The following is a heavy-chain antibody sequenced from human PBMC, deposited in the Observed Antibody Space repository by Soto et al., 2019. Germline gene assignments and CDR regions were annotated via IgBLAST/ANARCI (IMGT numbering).Heavy chain of an antibody. J-gene: IGHJ4*02. CDR2: INHSGST. V-gene: IGHV4-34*01. CDR3: ARGRGKDYGDFDY. Sequence: SETLSLTCAVYGGSFSGYYWSWIRQPPGKGLEWIGEINHSGSTNYNPSLKSRVTISVDTSKNQFSLKLSSVTAADTAVYYCARGRGKDYGDFDYWGQGTLVTVSS. D-gene: IGHD4-17*01. CDR1: GGSFSGYY.